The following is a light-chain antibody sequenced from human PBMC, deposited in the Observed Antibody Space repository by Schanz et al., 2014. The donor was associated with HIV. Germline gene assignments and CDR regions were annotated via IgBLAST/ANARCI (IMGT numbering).Light chain of an antibody. V-gene: IGLV2-14*01. J-gene: IGLJ2*01. CDR3: SSYTSSSTLV. CDR2: DVT. CDR1: SSDVGDYNY. Sequence: QSVLTQPPSASGSPGQSVTISCTGTSSDVGDYNYVSWYQQHPGKAPKLMIYDVTNRPSGVSNRFSGSKSGNTASLTISGLQAEDEADYYCSSYTSSSTLVFGGGTKVTVL.